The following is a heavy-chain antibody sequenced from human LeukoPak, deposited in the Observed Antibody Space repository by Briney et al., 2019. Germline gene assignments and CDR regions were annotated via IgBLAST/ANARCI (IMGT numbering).Heavy chain of an antibody. Sequence: GRSLRLSCAASGFTFSSYGMHWVRQAPGKGLEWVAVIWYDGSNKYYADSVKGRFTISRDNSKNTLYLQMNSLRAEDTAVYYCARDIIPNWGPKTYFDYGGQGTLVTVSS. CDR2: IWYDGSNK. D-gene: IGHD7-27*01. CDR1: GFTFSSYG. J-gene: IGHJ4*02. CDR3: ARDIIPNWGPKTYFDY. V-gene: IGHV3-33*01.